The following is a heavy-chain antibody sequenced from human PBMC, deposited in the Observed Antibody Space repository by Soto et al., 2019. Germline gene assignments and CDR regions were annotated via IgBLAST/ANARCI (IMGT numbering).Heavy chain of an antibody. CDR3: ALDGISAGYGMDV. D-gene: IGHD6-13*01. V-gene: IGHV3-30-3*01. J-gene: IGHJ6*02. CDR2: ISYDGSNK. CDR1: GFTFSSYG. Sequence: QVQLVESGGGVVQPGRSLRLSCAASGFTFSSYGMHWVRQAPGKGLEWVAVISYDGSNKYYADSVKGRFTISRDNSKNTLYLQMNSLRAEDTTVYYCALDGISAGYGMDVWGQGTTVTVS.